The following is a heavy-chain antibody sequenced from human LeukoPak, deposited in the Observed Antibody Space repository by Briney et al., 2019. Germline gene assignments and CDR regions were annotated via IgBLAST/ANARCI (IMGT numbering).Heavy chain of an antibody. CDR1: GYTFTSYR. Sequence: GQSLKISCKGFGYTFTSYRIGWVGQLPGACLDWMGILYPGDSDNRCGPSFQGQVSISVDKFATTAYLQWSSLKASDSAMYYCARHYGRYCSSNSCPFDYWGQGTLVTVSS. CDR2: LYPGDSDN. D-gene: IGHD2-2*01. V-gene: IGHV5-51*01. J-gene: IGHJ4*02. CDR3: ARHYGRYCSSNSCPFDY.